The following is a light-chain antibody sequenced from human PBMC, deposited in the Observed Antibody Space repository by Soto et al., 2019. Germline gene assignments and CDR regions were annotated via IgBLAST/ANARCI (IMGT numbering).Light chain of an antibody. Sequence: DIQMTQSPSPLSATVGDRVTITFPARQRISSWLAWYQQKTGKAPKVLIYDASTLESGVPSRFSGGGSGTEFTLTITCLQPDDFATYYCQEYTTYSRTFGQGTKVEVK. J-gene: IGKJ1*01. CDR1: QRISSW. CDR3: QEYTTYSRT. CDR2: DAS. V-gene: IGKV1-5*01.